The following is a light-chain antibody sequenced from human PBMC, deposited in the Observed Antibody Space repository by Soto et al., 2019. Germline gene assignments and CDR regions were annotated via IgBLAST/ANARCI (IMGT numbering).Light chain of an antibody. CDR3: SSYAGSSWV. CDR1: SSDVGIYNY. CDR2: EVT. Sequence: QSALTQPASVSGSPGQSIAISCTGSSSDVGIYNYVSWYQQHPGKVPKLIIYEVTNRPSGVSNRFSGSKSGNTASLTISGLQAEDEADYYCSSYAGSSWVFGGGTKLTVL. J-gene: IGLJ3*02. V-gene: IGLV2-14*01.